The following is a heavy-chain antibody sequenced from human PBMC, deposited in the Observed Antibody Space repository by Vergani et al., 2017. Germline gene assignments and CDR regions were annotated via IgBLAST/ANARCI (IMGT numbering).Heavy chain of an antibody. CDR2: MNPNSGNT. Sequence: QVQLVQSGAEVKKPGSSVKVSCKASGGTFSSYAINWVRQATGQGLEWMGWMNPNSGNTGYAQKFQGRVTMTRNTSISTAYMELSSLRSEDTAVYYCARMDYYDSSGYVPCGHWGQGTLVTVSS. V-gene: IGHV1-8*02. CDR3: ARMDYYDSSGYVPCGH. J-gene: IGHJ1*01. D-gene: IGHD3-22*01. CDR1: GGTFSSYA.